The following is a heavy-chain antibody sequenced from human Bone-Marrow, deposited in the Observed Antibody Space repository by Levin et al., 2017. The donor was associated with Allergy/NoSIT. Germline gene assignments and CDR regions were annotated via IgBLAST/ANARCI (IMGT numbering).Heavy chain of an antibody. Sequence: GESLKISCAASGFTFSSYGMHWVRQAPGKGLEWVAVIWYDGSNKYYADSVKGRFTISRDNSKNTLYLQMNSLRAEDTAVYYCARDRTGSGAFDIWGQGTMVTVSS. D-gene: IGHD3-3*01. CDR3: ARDRTGSGAFDI. V-gene: IGHV3-33*01. CDR2: IWYDGSNK. J-gene: IGHJ3*02. CDR1: GFTFSSYG.